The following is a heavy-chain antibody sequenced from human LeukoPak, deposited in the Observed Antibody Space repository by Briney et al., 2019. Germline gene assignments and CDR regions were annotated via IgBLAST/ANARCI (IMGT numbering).Heavy chain of an antibody. Sequence: PSQTLSLTCAVSGGSISSGGYSWSWIRQPPGKGLEWIGEINHSGSTKYNPSLKSRVTISGDTSKNQFSLKLRSVTAADTAVYYCARALERYYYDSSGYYAHFDYWGQGTLVTVSS. D-gene: IGHD3-22*01. J-gene: IGHJ4*02. CDR3: ARALERYYYDSSGYYAHFDY. CDR2: INHSGST. CDR1: GGSISSGGYS. V-gene: IGHV4-30-2*01.